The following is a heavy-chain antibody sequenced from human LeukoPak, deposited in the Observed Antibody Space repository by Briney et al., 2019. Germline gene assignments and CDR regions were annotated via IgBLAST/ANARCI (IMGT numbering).Heavy chain of an antibody. J-gene: IGHJ5*02. CDR2: ISAYNGNT. V-gene: IGHV1-18*01. Sequence: ASVKVSCKASGYTFTSYGISWVRQAPGQGLEWMGWISAYNGNTNYAQKLQGRVTMTTDTSTSTAYMELRSLRSDDTAVYYCARDPEEDGSGSPALEFDPWGQGTLVTVSS. D-gene: IGHD3-10*01. CDR3: ARDPEEDGSGSPALEFDP. CDR1: GYTFTSYG.